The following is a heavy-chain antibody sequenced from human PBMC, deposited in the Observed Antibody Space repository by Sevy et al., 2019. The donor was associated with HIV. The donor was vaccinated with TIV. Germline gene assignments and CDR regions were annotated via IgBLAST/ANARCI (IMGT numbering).Heavy chain of an antibody. CDR3: ARSFRMRGSMDV. CDR2: INSDGSST. J-gene: IGHJ6*02. Sequence: GGCLRLSCAASGFTFSSYWMHWVRQAPGKGLVWVSRINSDGSSTSYSDSVKGRFTISRDNAKNTLYLQMNSLRAEDTAVYYCARSFRMRGSMDVWGQGTTVTVSS. CDR1: GFTFSSYW. D-gene: IGHD3-16*01. V-gene: IGHV3-74*01.